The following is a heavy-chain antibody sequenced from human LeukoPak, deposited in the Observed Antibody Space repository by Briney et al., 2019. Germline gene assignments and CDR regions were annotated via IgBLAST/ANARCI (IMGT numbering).Heavy chain of an antibody. J-gene: IGHJ4*02. D-gene: IGHD6-19*01. Sequence: PGGSLRLSCAASGFTFSSYAMHWVRQAPGKGLEWVAVISYDGSNKYYADSVKGRFTISRDNSKNTLYLQMNSLRAEDTAVYYCARVAGYSSGWPEYYFDYWGQGTLVTVSS. CDR1: GFTFSSYA. V-gene: IGHV3-30-3*01. CDR3: ARVAGYSSGWPEYYFDY. CDR2: ISYDGSNK.